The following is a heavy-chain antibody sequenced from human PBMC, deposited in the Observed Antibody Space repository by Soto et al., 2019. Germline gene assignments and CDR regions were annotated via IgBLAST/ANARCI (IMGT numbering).Heavy chain of an antibody. CDR3: AKAKIVLMVYAPGDTFDY. J-gene: IGHJ4*02. CDR2: ISGSGGST. Sequence: PGGSLRLSCAASGFTFSSYAMSWVRQAPGKGLEWVSAISGSGGSTYYADSVKGRFTISRDNSKNTLYLQMNSLRAEDTAVYYCAKAKIVLMVYAPGDTFDYWGQGTLVTVSS. V-gene: IGHV3-23*01. D-gene: IGHD2-8*01. CDR1: GFTFSSYA.